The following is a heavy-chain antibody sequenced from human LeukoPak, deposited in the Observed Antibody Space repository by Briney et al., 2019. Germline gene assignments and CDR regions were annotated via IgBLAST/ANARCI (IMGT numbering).Heavy chain of an antibody. D-gene: IGHD2-15*01. CDR3: ARDYGGVVVVAAFDY. J-gene: IGHJ4*02. CDR2: IWYDGSNK. CDR1: GFTFSSYG. V-gene: IGHV3-33*01. Sequence: GGSLRLSCAASGFTFSSYGMHWVRQAPGKGLEWVAVIWYDGSNKYYADSVKGRFTISRDNSKNTLYLQMNSLRAEDTAVYYCARDYGGVVVVAAFDYWGQGTLVTVSS.